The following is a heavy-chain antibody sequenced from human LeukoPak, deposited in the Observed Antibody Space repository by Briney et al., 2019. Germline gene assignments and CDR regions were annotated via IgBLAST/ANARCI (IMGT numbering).Heavy chain of an antibody. CDR3: AREEWAGCSGGSCYLVDY. D-gene: IGHD2-15*01. CDR1: GYTFTSYG. J-gene: IGHJ4*02. V-gene: IGHV1-69*04. CDR2: IIPILGIA. Sequence: SVKVSCKASGYTFTSYGISWVRQAPGQGLEWMGRIIPILGIANYAQKFQGRVTITADKSTSTAYMELSSLRSEDTAVYYCAREEWAGCSGGSCYLVDYWGQGTLVTVSS.